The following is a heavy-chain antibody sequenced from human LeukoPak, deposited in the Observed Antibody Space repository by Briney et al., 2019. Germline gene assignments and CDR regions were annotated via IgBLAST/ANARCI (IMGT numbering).Heavy chain of an antibody. CDR2: IKQDGSEK. V-gene: IGHV3-7*01. Sequence: GGPLRLSCAASGFTFSSYWMSWVRQAPGKGLEWVANIKQDGSEKYYADSVKGRFTISRDNAKNSLYLQMNSLRAEDTAVYYCARVRVFRWFDPWGQGTLVTVSS. J-gene: IGHJ5*02. CDR1: GFTFSSYW. CDR3: ARVRVFRWFDP.